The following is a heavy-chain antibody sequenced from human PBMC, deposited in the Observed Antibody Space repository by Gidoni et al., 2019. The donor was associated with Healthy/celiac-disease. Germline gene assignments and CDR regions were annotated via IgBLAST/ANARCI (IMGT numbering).Heavy chain of an antibody. CDR1: GYRSTSYW. V-gene: IGHV5-51*01. CDR2: IYPGDSDT. D-gene: IGHD6-13*01. Sequence: EVQLVQSGAEVKNPGDPLKISCKGSGYRSTSYWIGWLRQMPGKGLEWIGIIYPGDSDTRYSPSCQGQVTISADKSISTAYLQWSSLKASDTAMYYCARGPYSSSWRPEYFQHWGQGTLVTVSA. CDR3: ARGPYSSSWRPEYFQH. J-gene: IGHJ1*01.